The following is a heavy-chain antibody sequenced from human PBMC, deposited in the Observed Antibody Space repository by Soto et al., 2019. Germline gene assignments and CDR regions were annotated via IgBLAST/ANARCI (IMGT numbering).Heavy chain of an antibody. J-gene: IGHJ5*02. Sequence: SETLSLTCTVSGGSISSSSYYWGWIRQPPGKGLEWIGSIYYSGSTYYNPSLKSRVTISVDTSKNQFSLKLSSVTAADTAVYYCASSLSRIAAAGTSFWFDPWGQGTLVTVSS. V-gene: IGHV4-39*01. D-gene: IGHD6-13*01. CDR3: ASSLSRIAAAGTSFWFDP. CDR2: IYYSGST. CDR1: GGSISSSSYY.